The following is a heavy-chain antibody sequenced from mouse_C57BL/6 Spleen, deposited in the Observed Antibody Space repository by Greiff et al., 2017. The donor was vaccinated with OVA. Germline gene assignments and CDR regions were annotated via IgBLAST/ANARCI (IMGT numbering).Heavy chain of an antibody. J-gene: IGHJ4*01. CDR3: ARHEEGYYGSSYDDDYAMDY. Sequence: VQLQQSGAELVKPGASVKLSCKASGYTFTEYTIHWVKQRSGQGLEWIGWFYPGSGSIKYNEKFKDKATLTADKSSSTVYMELSRLTSEDSAVYFCARHEEGYYGSSYDDDYAMDYWGQGTSVTVSS. V-gene: IGHV1-62-2*01. D-gene: IGHD1-1*01. CDR1: GYTFTEYT. CDR2: FYPGSGSI.